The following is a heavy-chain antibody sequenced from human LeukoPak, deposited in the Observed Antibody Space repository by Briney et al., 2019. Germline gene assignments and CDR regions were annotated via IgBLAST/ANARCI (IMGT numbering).Heavy chain of an antibody. Sequence: GGSLRLSCAASEFSVGSNYMTWVRQAPGRGLEWVAVISSDGSNKYFADSVKGRFTISRDNSKNTLYLHMNSLRAEDTAVYYCAKDAHRPNLEHYIWGSPFDNWGQGALVTVSS. V-gene: IGHV3-30*18. J-gene: IGHJ5*02. CDR2: ISSDGSNK. CDR1: EFSVGSNY. CDR3: AKDAHRPNLEHYIWGSPFDN. D-gene: IGHD3-16*01.